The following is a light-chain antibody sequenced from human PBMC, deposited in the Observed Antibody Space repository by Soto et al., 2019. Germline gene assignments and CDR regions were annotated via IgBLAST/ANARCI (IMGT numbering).Light chain of an antibody. CDR1: NVDVGGYNY. CDR2: EVS. V-gene: IGLV2-14*01. CDR3: ASYTIKTTYV. Sequence: QSALTQRACVSGSPGQSITISCTGTNVDVGGYNYVSWYQHHPGKAPKLLIFEVSNRPSGVSNRFSGSKSGNTASLTISGLQSEDEADYYCASYTIKTTYVFGSGTKVTVL. J-gene: IGLJ1*01.